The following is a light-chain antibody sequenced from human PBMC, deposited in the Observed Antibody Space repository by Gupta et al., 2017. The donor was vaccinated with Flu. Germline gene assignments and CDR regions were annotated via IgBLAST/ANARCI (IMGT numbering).Light chain of an antibody. Sequence: DIQMTQSPLSLSASVGDRVTITCRASQSISYWLAWFQQKPGKGPKLLIYQASVLQSGVPSRFSGSGSGAEFTLTISSLQPDDFATYYCQQYYSYSWTFGQGTKVEMK. CDR2: QAS. CDR3: QQYYSYSWT. CDR1: QSISYW. V-gene: IGKV1-5*03. J-gene: IGKJ1*01.